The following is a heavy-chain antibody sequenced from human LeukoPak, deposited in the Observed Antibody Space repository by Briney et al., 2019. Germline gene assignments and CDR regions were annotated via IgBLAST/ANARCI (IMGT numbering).Heavy chain of an antibody. CDR2: INPNSGGT. D-gene: IGHD5-18*01. V-gene: IGHV1-2*02. Sequence: GASVKVSCKASGYTFTGYYMHWVRQAPGQGLEWMGWINPNSGGTNYAQKFQGRVTMTKDTSISTAYMELSRLRSDDTAVYYCARSFRRGYSYGFGYWGQGTLVTVSS. CDR3: ARSFRRGYSYGFGY. J-gene: IGHJ4*02. CDR1: GYTFTGYY.